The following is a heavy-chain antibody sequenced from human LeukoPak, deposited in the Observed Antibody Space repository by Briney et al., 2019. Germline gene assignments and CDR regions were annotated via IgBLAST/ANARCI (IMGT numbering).Heavy chain of an antibody. D-gene: IGHD6-19*01. J-gene: IGHJ3*02. CDR2: LYYSGST. CDR1: GGSISSYY. CDR3: ARGHGWDLQREAFDI. V-gene: IGHV4-59*01. Sequence: SETLSLTCSVSGGSISSYYWSWIRQPPGKGLEWIGYLYYSGSTNYNPSLKSRVTISVDTSKNQFSLKLSSVTAADTAVYYCARGHGWDLQREAFDIWGQGTMVTVSS.